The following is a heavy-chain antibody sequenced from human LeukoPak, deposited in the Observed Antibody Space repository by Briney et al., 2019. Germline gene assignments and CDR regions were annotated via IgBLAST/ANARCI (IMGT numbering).Heavy chain of an antibody. Sequence: GGSLRLSCAASGFTVSSNYMSWVRQAPGKGLEWVSVIYSGGSTYYADSVKGRFTISRDNSKNTLYLQMNSLRAEDTAVYYCAKADRYCSSTSCYTLDYWGQGTLVTVSS. J-gene: IGHJ4*02. CDR1: GFTVSSNY. D-gene: IGHD2-2*02. CDR3: AKADRYCSSTSCYTLDY. V-gene: IGHV3-66*01. CDR2: IYSGGST.